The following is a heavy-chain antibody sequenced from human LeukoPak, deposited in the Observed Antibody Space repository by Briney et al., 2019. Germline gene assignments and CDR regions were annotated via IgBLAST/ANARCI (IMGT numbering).Heavy chain of an antibody. D-gene: IGHD1-26*01. Sequence: PSETLSLTCAVYGGSFSGYYWSWIRQPPGKGLEWIGEINHSGSTNYNPSLKSRVTISVDTSKNQFSLKLSSVTAADTAVYYCARGLDIGEVGANHWFDPWGQGTLVTVSS. CDR3: ARGLDIGEVGANHWFDP. CDR2: INHSGST. CDR1: GGSFSGYY. J-gene: IGHJ5*02. V-gene: IGHV4-34*01.